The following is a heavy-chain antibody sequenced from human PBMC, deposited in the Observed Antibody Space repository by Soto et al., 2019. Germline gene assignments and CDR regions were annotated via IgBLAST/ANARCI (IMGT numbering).Heavy chain of an antibody. J-gene: IGHJ6*02. D-gene: IGHD3-9*01. CDR1: GYTFTGYY. CDR3: ARGRSWLNYYYYGMDV. Sequence: ASVKVSCKASGYTFTGYYMHWVRQAPGQGLEWMGWINPNSGGTNYAQKFQGWVTMTRDTSISTAYMELSRLRSDDTAVYYCARGRSWLNYYYYGMDVWGQGTTVTVSS. CDR2: INPNSGGT. V-gene: IGHV1-2*04.